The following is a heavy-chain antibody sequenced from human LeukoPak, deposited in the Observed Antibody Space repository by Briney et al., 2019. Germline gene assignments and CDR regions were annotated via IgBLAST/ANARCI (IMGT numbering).Heavy chain of an antibody. J-gene: IGHJ4*02. CDR1: GFTFSNYG. V-gene: IGHV3-23*01. CDR3: AKGRLDYGDYYVDD. Sequence: GGSLRLSCAASGFTFSNYGMSWVRHAPGKGLERVSVISGSGGTTYYADSVKGRFTISRDNSKNTLYLQMNSLRAEDTSLYYCAKGRLDYGDYYVDDWGQGTLVTVSS. CDR2: ISGSGGTT. D-gene: IGHD2-21*02.